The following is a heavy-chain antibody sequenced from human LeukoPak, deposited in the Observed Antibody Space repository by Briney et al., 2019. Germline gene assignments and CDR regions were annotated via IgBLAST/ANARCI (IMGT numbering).Heavy chain of an antibody. V-gene: IGHV3-48*01. CDR1: GFTFSSYT. CDR3: ARVTLWGSGSYLAYYYMDV. CDR2: ISSNSSNI. D-gene: IGHD3-10*01. Sequence: GGSLRLSCAASGFTFSSYTMNWVRRAPGKGLEWVSYISSNSSNIYYADSVKGRFTISRDNAQNSLYLQMNSLRAEDAAVYYCARVTLWGSGSYLAYYYMDVWGKGTTVTVSS. J-gene: IGHJ6*03.